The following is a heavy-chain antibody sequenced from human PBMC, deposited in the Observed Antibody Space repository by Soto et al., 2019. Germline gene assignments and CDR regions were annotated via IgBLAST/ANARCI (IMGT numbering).Heavy chain of an antibody. CDR1: GGTFSSYA. CDR2: IIPISETT. V-gene: IGHV1-69*01. J-gene: IGHJ6*02. Sequence: QVQLVQSGAEVKKPGSSVKVSCKASGGTFSSYAISWVRQAPGQGLEWMGGIIPISETTNYAQKFQGRVTITADESKSTAYIELSSLSSEDTAVYYCARLQGSSTSLEINYYYYYGMDVWGQGTTVTVSS. D-gene: IGHD2-2*01. CDR3: ARLQGSSTSLEINYYYYYGMDV.